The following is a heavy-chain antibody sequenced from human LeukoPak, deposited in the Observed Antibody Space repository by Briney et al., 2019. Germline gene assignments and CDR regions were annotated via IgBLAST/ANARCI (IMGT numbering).Heavy chain of an antibody. V-gene: IGHV3-23*01. CDR2: ISASGGST. J-gene: IGHJ6*03. Sequence: PGGSLRLSCAASGFTFSSYMMTCVRQAPGKGLEWVSSISASGGSTNYADSVKGRFTISRDNSKNTVYLQMNSLRAEDTAVYYCAKVMKGSERLTMVRGVIIKTAGLYYMDVWGKGTTVTVSS. D-gene: IGHD3-10*01. CDR1: GFTFSSYM. CDR3: AKVMKGSERLTMVRGVIIKTAGLYYMDV.